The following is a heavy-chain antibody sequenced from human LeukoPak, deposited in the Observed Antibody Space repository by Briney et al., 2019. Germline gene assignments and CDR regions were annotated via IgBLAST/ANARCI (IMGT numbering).Heavy chain of an antibody. V-gene: IGHV3-23*01. J-gene: IGHJ4*02. Sequence: PGGSLRLSCAASGFTFSNYAMSWVRQAPGKGLEWVSAISGSGGSTYYADSVKGWFTISRDKSKNTLYLQMNSLRAEDTAVYYCAKDLSLYCGGDCYRNEFYFDYWGQGTLVTVSS. D-gene: IGHD2-21*02. CDR2: ISGSGGST. CDR1: GFTFSNYA. CDR3: AKDLSLYCGGDCYRNEFYFDY.